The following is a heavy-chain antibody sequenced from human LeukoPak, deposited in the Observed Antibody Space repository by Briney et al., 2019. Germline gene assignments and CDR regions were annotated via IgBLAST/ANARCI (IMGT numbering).Heavy chain of an antibody. J-gene: IGHJ4*02. CDR2: IGASGGST. V-gene: IGHV3-23*01. CDR1: GFTFSSYA. Sequence: GGSLRLSCAASGFTFSSYAMSWVRQAPGKGLEWVSGIGASGGSTYYADSVKGRFTISRDDSKNTLYLQMNSLRTEDTAVYYCAKAEGYDILTGLDYWGQGTLVTVSS. CDR3: AKAEGYDILTGLDY. D-gene: IGHD3-9*01.